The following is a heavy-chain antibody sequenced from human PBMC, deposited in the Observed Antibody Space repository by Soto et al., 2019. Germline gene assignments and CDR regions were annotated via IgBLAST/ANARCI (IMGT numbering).Heavy chain of an antibody. CDR1: GGSISSSSYY. CDR2: IYYCGST. J-gene: IGHJ4*02. D-gene: IGHD2-15*01. CDR3: ARTQAVFIDY. Sequence: QLQLQESGPGLVKPSETLSLTCTVSGGSISSSSYYWGWIRQPPGKGLEWIGSIYYCGSTYYNPSLKSRVTISVDTSKNQFSLKLSSVTAADTAVYYCARTQAVFIDYWGQGTLVTVSS. V-gene: IGHV4-39*01.